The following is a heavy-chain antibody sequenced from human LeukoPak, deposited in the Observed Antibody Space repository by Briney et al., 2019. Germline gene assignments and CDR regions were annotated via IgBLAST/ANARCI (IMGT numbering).Heavy chain of an antibody. V-gene: IGHV4-59*01. D-gene: IGHD3-22*01. CDR1: GGSISSYY. J-gene: IGHJ4*02. CDR3: ARDTYYYDSSGYRPFDY. CDR2: IYYSGST. Sequence: SETLSLTCTVSGGSISSYYGSWIRQPPGKGLEWIGYIYYSGSTNYNPSLKSRVTISVDTSKNQFSLKLSSVTAADTAVYYCARDTYYYDSSGYRPFDYWGQGTLVTVSS.